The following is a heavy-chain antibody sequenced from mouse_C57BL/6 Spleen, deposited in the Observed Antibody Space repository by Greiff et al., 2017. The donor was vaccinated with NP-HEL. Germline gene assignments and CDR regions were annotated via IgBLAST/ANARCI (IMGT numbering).Heavy chain of an antibody. CDR3: ARQGYGSSVYYAMDY. Sequence: EVQLVESGGDLVKPGGSLKLSCAASGFTFSSYGMSWVRQTPDKRLEWVATISSGGSYTYYPDSVKGRFTISRDNAKNTLYLQMSSLKSEDTAMYYCARQGYGSSVYYAMDYWGQGTSVTVSS. CDR1: GFTFSSYG. J-gene: IGHJ4*01. V-gene: IGHV5-6*01. CDR2: ISSGGSYT. D-gene: IGHD1-1*01.